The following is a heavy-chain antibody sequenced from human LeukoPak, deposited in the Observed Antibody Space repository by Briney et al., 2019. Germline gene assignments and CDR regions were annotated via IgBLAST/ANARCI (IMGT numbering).Heavy chain of an antibody. V-gene: IGHV3-21*01. Sequence: PGGSLRLSCAASGFTFSSYSMNWVRQAPGKGLEWVSSISSSSSYIYYADSVKGRFTISRDNAKNSLYLQMNSLRAEDTAVYYCARDRTNPGRYYMDVWGKGTTVTVSS. CDR2: ISSSSSYI. J-gene: IGHJ6*03. D-gene: IGHD1-1*01. CDR1: GFTFSSYS. CDR3: ARDRTNPGRYYMDV.